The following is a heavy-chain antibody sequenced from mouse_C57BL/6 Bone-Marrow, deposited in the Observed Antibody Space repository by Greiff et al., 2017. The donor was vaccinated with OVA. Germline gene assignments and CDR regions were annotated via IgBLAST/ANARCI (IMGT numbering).Heavy chain of an antibody. CDR3: ARLYGNYLYYFDY. CDR2: IDPSDSYT. J-gene: IGHJ2*01. Sequence: VQLQQPGAELVMPGASVKLSCKASGYTFTSYWMHWVKQRPGQGLEWIGEIDPSDSYTNYNQKFKGKSTLTVDKSSSTAYMQLSSLTSEDSAVYYCARLYGNYLYYFDYWGQGTTLTVSS. D-gene: IGHD2-1*01. V-gene: IGHV1-69*01. CDR1: GYTFTSYW.